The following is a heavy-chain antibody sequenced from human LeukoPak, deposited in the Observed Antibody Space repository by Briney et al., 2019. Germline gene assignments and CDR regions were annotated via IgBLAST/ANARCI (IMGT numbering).Heavy chain of an antibody. J-gene: IGHJ4*02. D-gene: IGHD3-10*01. CDR3: ARDGGSESYKKVYFDS. CDR1: GFTFSTYW. Sequence: GGPLRPSCAASGFTFSTYWMHWVRQAPGKELVGVSLNNNDGRSKAYAAFVKGRFTISRDNAKNTLNLQMNSLSAGDAAVYYCARDGGSESYKKVYFDSWGQGTLVTVSS. V-gene: IGHV3-74*03. CDR2: NNNDGRSK.